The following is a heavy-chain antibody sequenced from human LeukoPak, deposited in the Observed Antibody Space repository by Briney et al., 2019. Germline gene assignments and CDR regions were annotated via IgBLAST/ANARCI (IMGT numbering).Heavy chain of an antibody. CDR2: ISYDGSNK. V-gene: IGHV3-30*03. J-gene: IGHJ4*02. Sequence: PGGSLRLSCAGSGFTFSSYGMHWVRQAPGKGLEWVAVISYDGSNKYYADSVKGRFTISRDNSKNTLYLQMNSLRAEDTAVYYCAREGRARGHDYWGQGTLVTVSS. D-gene: IGHD2-15*01. CDR1: GFTFSSYG. CDR3: AREGRARGHDY.